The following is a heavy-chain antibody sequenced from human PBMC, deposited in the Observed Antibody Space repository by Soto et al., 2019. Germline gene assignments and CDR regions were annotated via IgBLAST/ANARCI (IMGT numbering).Heavy chain of an antibody. J-gene: IGHJ5*01. Sequence: QVHLVQSGAEAQNPGASVKVSCKSSGYTFSNYYMHWVRQAPGHGLAWMGWINPNSVSTNYAQNFRGMRNLTRHTSLSPAYMELRRLKSEATAGYYCAMGESVEVPANRNYWFDSWGPGTLVTVSS. CDR2: INPNSVST. D-gene: IGHD2-2*01. CDR1: GYTFSNYY. CDR3: AMGESVEVPANRNYWFDS. V-gene: IGHV1-2*02.